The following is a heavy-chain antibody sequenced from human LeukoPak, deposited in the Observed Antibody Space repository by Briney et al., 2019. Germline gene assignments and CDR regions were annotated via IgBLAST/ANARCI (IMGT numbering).Heavy chain of an antibody. CDR3: ARVGNWNDGWFDP. D-gene: IGHD1-20*01. CDR2: IYYSGST. Sequence: SETLSLTCTVSGGSINSYYWSRIRQPPGKGLEWIGYIYYSGSTNYNPSLKSRVTISVDTSKNQFSLKLSSVTAADTAVYYCARVGNWNDGWFDPWGQGTLVTVSS. CDR1: GGSINSYY. J-gene: IGHJ5*02. V-gene: IGHV4-59*01.